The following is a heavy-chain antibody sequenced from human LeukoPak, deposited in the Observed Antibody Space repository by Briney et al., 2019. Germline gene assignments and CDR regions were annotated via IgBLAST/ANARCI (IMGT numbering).Heavy chain of an antibody. D-gene: IGHD3-22*01. Sequence: GGSLRLSCAASGFTFSSYWMSWVRQAPGKGLEWVANIKQDGSEKYYVDSVKGRFTISRDNAKNSLYLQMNSLRAEDTAVYYCARDHYYDSSGYPDYWGQGTLVTVSS. CDR1: GFTFSSYW. CDR3: ARDHYYDSSGYPDY. J-gene: IGHJ4*02. CDR2: IKQDGSEK. V-gene: IGHV3-7*01.